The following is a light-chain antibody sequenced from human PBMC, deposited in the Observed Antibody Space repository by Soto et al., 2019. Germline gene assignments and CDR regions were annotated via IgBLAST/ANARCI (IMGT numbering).Light chain of an antibody. CDR3: QQRSNWPT. CDR1: QTVSGTY. Sequence: EIVLTQSPATLSLSPGERATLSCRASQTVSGTYLAWYQHKPGQAPRLLIYGTSSRATGIPDRFSGSGSGTDFTLTISSLEPEDFAVYYCQQRSNWPTFGQGTRLEIK. J-gene: IGKJ5*01. CDR2: GTS. V-gene: IGKV3D-20*02.